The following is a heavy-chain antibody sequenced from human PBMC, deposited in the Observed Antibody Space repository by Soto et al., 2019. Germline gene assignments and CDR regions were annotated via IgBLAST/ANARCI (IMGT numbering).Heavy chain of an antibody. CDR3: TSSIAADGIDF. J-gene: IGHJ4*02. CDR1: GFTISNAW. CDR2: IKSKTDGGTT. Sequence: GGLLRHSCAAFGFTISNAWMNWVRQAQGKGLEWVGRIKSKTDGGTTDYAAPVKGRFTIPRDDSKNTLYMQMNSLKTGGTFVYYCTSSIAADGIDFWGQGTLVTFSS. V-gene: IGHV3-15*07. D-gene: IGHD6-13*01.